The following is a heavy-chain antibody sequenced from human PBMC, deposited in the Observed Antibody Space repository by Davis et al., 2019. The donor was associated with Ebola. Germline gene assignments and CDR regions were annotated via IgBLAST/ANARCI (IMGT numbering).Heavy chain of an antibody. J-gene: IGHJ5*02. D-gene: IGHD6-13*01. CDR1: GGSISSSSYY. CDR3: ARHYSSSWYWFDP. Sequence: SETLSLTCTVSGGSISSSSYYWGWIRQPPGKGLEWIGSIYYSGSTYYNPSLKSRVTISVDTSKNQFSLKLSSVTAADTAVHYCARHYSSSWYWFDPWGQGTLVTVSS. V-gene: IGHV4-39*01. CDR2: IYYSGST.